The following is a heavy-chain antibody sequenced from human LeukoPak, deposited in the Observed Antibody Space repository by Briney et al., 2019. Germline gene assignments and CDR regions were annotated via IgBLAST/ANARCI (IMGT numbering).Heavy chain of an antibody. J-gene: IGHJ6*03. CDR1: GYTFTSYD. CDR2: MNPNSGNT. Sequence: ASVKVSCKASGYTFTSYDINWVRQATGQGLEWMGWMNPNSGNTGYAQKFQGRVTMTRNTSISTAYMELSSLRSEDTAVYYCARGYSDCSSTSCHLTDFRRGRHLYYMDVWGKGTTVTVS. CDR3: ARGYSDCSSTSCHLTDFRRGRHLYYMDV. V-gene: IGHV1-8*01. D-gene: IGHD2-2*01.